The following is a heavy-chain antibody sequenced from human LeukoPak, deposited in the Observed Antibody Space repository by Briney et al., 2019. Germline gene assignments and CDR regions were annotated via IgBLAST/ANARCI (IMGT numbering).Heavy chain of an antibody. CDR2: IRFDGSNK. V-gene: IGHV3-30*02. CDR1: GFTFSSYW. Sequence: GGSLRLSCAASGFTFSSYWMSWVRQAPGKGLEWVAFIRFDGSNKYYRNSVKGRFTISRDNSKNTLYLQLDYLRTEDTAVYYCAKEPKEWELPDYWGQGTLVTVSS. J-gene: IGHJ4*02. CDR3: AKEPKEWELPDY. D-gene: IGHD1-26*01.